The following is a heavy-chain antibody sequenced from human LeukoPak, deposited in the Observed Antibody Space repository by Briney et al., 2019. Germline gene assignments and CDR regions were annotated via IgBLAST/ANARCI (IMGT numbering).Heavy chain of an antibody. V-gene: IGHV4-61*01. Sequence: SETLSLTCTVSGGSVSSSSYYWNWIRQPPGKGLEWIGYIYYSGSTNYNPSLKSRVTISVDTSKNQFSLNLSSVTAADTAVYYCARMVTGYYQPDYWGQGTLVTVSS. J-gene: IGHJ4*02. CDR3: ARMVTGYYQPDY. CDR2: IYYSGST. D-gene: IGHD3-9*01. CDR1: GGSVSSSSYY.